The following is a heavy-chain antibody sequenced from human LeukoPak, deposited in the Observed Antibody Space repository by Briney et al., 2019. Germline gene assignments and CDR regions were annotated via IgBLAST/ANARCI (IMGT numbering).Heavy chain of an antibody. CDR1: GYRFTSYW. V-gene: IGHV5-51*01. Sequence: GESLKISCKGSGYRFTSYWIGWVRQMPGKGLEWMGIIYPGDSDTRYSPSFLGQVTISADKSISTAYVQWSSLKASDTAMYYCARSYYYGSGSYFVQYWGQGTLVTVS. D-gene: IGHD3-10*01. CDR2: IYPGDSDT. CDR3: ARSYYYGSGSYFVQY. J-gene: IGHJ4*02.